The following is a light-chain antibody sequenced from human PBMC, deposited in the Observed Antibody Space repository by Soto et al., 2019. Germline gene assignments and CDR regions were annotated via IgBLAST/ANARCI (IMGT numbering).Light chain of an antibody. V-gene: IGKV3-20*01. CDR2: GAS. CDR3: QQYGSSPPT. CDR1: QSVSSSY. Sequence: SRGTQSLSPGEKATLSCRASQSVSSSYLAWYQQKPGQAPRLLIYGASSRATGIPDRFSGSGSGTDFTLTISRLEPEDFAVYYCQQYGSSPPTFGQGTRLEIK. J-gene: IGKJ5*01.